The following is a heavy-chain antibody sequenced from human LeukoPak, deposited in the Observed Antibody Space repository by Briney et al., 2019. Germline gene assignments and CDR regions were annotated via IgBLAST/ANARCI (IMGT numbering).Heavy chain of an antibody. D-gene: IGHD3-3*01. CDR3: ARVVDEWLYSGGLYP. CDR2: INSAGSTT. CDR1: GFTFSNYW. Sequence: GGSLRLSCAASGFTFSNYWMHWVRQPPGEGLVWVSRINSAGSTTNYADSVKGRFTISRDNANNTVYLQMNSLRADDTAVYYCARVVDEWLYSGGLYPWGQGTLVTVSS. V-gene: IGHV3-74*01. J-gene: IGHJ5*02.